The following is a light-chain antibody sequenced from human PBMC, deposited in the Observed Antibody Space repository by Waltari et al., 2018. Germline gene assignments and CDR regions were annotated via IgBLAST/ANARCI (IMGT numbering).Light chain of an antibody. CDR2: RNN. J-gene: IGLJ2*01. CDR1: SSNIGRNY. Sequence: QSVLTQPPSASGTPGQRVTISCSGSSSNIGRNYVYWYQQLPGKAPKLLIYRNNQRPAGLPDRFSGAKSGTSASLAISGLRSEDEADYYCAAWDDSLSGVVFGGGTKLTVL. CDR3: AAWDDSLSGVV. V-gene: IGLV1-47*01.